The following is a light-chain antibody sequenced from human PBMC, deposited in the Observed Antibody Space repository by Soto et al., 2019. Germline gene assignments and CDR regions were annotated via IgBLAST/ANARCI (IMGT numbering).Light chain of an antibody. CDR1: QSIGSW. CDR3: KQYGSSGK. J-gene: IGKJ1*01. Sequence: DIQMTQSPSTLSASVLDIVTITFRSSQSIGSWLAWYQQKPGKAPRLLIYDASSLESGVPSRFSGSGSGTDFTLTISRLEPEDFAVYYCKQYGSSGKFGQGTKVDIK. CDR2: DAS. V-gene: IGKV1-5*01.